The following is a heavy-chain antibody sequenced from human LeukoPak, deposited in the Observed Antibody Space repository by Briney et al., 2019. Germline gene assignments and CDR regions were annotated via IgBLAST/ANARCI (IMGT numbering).Heavy chain of an antibody. CDR2: ISAYNGNT. V-gene: IGHV1-18*01. CDR1: GYRFTSYG. J-gene: IGHJ4*02. D-gene: IGHD3-9*01. Sequence: GASVKVSCKASGYRFTSYGISWVRQAPGQGLEWMGWISAYNGNTNYAQKLQGRVTMTTDTSTSTAYMELRSLRSDDTAVYYCARGGDGDTLTGLVFDYWGQGTLVTVSS. CDR3: ARGGDGDTLTGLVFDY.